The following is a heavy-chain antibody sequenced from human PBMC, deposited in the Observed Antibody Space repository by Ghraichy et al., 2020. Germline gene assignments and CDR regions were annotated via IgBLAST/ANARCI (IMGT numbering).Heavy chain of an antibody. Sequence: LSLTCAASGFSFSSYSMDWVRQAPGKGLEWVSFIGTSSSPIYYADSVKGRFTISRDNAKNSLYLHMNSLRVEDTAVYYCARGYLENSFDFWGRGTLVTVSS. V-gene: IGHV3-48*01. CDR2: IGTSSSPI. CDR1: GFSFSSYS. CDR3: ARGYLENSFDF. D-gene: IGHD1-1*01. J-gene: IGHJ5*01.